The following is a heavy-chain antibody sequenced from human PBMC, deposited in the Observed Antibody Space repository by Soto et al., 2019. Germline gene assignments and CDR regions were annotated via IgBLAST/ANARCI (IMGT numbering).Heavy chain of an antibody. CDR3: GRYSCGRNPADYYYCYYFDV. D-gene: IGHD2-21*01. V-gene: IGHV1-69*02. CDR2: IIPILGIA. J-gene: IGHJ6*03. CDR1: GGTFSSYT. Sequence: GASVKVSCKASGGTFSSYTISWVRQAPGQGLEWMGRIIPILGIANYAQKFQGRVTITADKSTSTAYMELSSLRSEDTAVYYCGRYSCGRNPADYYYCYYFDVWGKGTPVTVSS.